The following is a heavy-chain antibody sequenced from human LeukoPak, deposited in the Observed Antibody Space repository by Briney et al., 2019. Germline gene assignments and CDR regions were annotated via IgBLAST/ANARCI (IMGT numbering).Heavy chain of an antibody. D-gene: IGHD1-1*01. V-gene: IGHV1-2*02. CDR2: INPNSGGT. CDR3: ARAGTDRYYYYYMDV. Sequence: GASVKVSCKASGYTFTGYYMHWVRQAPGQGLEWMGWINPNSGGTNYAQKFQGRVTMTRDTSISTAYMELSRLRSDDTAVYYCARAGTDRYYYYYMDVWGKGTTVTVSS. J-gene: IGHJ6*03. CDR1: GYTFTGYY.